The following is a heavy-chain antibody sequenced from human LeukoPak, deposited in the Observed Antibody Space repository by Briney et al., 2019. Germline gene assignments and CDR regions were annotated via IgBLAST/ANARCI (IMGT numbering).Heavy chain of an antibody. Sequence: PGGSLRLSCAASGFTFSSYSMNWVRQAPGKGLEWVSSISSSSSYIYYADSVKGRFTISRDNAKNSLYLQMNSLRAEDTAVYYCARDLGDHDYGDYVAPDYWGQGTLVTVSS. J-gene: IGHJ4*02. CDR1: GFTFSSYS. V-gene: IGHV3-21*01. CDR3: ARDLGDHDYGDYVAPDY. CDR2: ISSSSSYI. D-gene: IGHD4-17*01.